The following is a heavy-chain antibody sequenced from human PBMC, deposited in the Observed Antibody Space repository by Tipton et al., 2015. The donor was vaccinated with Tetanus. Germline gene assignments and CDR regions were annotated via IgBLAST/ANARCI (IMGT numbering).Heavy chain of an antibody. Sequence: QSGAEVKKPGASVKVSCKASGYTFTSYGISWVRQAPGQGLEWMGWISAYNGNTNYAQKLQGRVTMTTDTSTSTAYMELRSLRSDDTAVYYCARDHGEAYYDFWSGYYRRTSFDIWGQGTMVTVSS. D-gene: IGHD3-3*01. J-gene: IGHJ3*02. CDR1: GYTFTSYG. CDR2: ISAYNGNT. CDR3: ARDHGEAYYDFWSGYYRRTSFDI. V-gene: IGHV1-18*01.